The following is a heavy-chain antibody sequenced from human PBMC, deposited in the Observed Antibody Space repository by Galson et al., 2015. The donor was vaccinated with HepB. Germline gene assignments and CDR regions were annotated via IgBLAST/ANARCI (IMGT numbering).Heavy chain of an antibody. J-gene: IGHJ5*02. V-gene: IGHV3-33*01. Sequence: SLRLSCAASGFTFSDYNMHWLRQSPCKGLEWVAVIWYDGTIKYYADSVKGRFTISRDNSKNTLYLQMNSLRAADTAVYSCARDGRRGDLDPWGQGTLVTVSS. CDR3: ARDGRRGDLDP. CDR2: IWYDGTIK. CDR1: GFTFSDYN. D-gene: IGHD3-16*01.